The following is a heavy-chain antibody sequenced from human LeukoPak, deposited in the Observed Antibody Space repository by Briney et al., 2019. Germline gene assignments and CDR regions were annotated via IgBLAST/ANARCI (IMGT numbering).Heavy chain of an antibody. D-gene: IGHD5-12*01. V-gene: IGHV4-39*01. CDR3: ARLNSGYEDYYFDD. CDR1: GGPLTRSLSY. J-gene: IGHJ4*02. Sequence: SETLSLTCTVSGGPLTRSLSYWGWIRRPPGKVLEWICNIYYTGSTDYSPSFESRAAMSVDTSKNQFSLQLRSVTAADTAVYYCARLNSGYEDYYFDDWGQGTLVTVSS. CDR2: IYYTGST.